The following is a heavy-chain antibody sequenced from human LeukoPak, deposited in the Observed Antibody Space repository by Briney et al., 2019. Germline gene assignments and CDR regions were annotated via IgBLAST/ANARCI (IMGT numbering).Heavy chain of an antibody. J-gene: IGHJ6*03. Sequence: PSETLSLTCTVSGGSISSYYWSWIRQPAGKGLEWIGRIYTSGSTNYNPSLKSRVTMSVDTSKNQFSLKLSSVTAADTAVYYCARDLATMVPGVIGHYYYYMDVWGKGTTVTVSS. CDR2: IYTSGST. D-gene: IGHD3-10*01. CDR3: ARDLATMVPGVIGHYYYYMDV. CDR1: GGSISSYY. V-gene: IGHV4-4*07.